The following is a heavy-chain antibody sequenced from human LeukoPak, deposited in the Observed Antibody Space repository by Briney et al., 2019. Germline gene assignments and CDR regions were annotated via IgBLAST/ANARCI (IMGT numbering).Heavy chain of an antibody. D-gene: IGHD3-3*01. CDR2: IYYSGST. Sequence: SETLSLTCTVSGGSISSSSYYWGWIRQPPGKGLEWIGSIYYSGSTYYNPSLKSRVTISVDTSKNQFSLKLSSVTAADTAVYYCARVTIFEYYFDYWGQGTLVTVSS. J-gene: IGHJ4*02. CDR1: GGSISSSSYY. CDR3: ARVTIFEYYFDY. V-gene: IGHV4-39*07.